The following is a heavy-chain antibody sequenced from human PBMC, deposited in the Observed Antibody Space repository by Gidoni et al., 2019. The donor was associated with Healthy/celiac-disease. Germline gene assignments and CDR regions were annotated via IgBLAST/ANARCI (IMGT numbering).Heavy chain of an antibody. CDR2: ISYDGSNK. CDR1: GLHFGSYG. Sequence: QVQLVESGGGVVQPGRSLRLSCAASGLHFGSYGMHWVRQAPGKGLEWVEVISYDGSNKYYADSVKGRFTISRDNSKNTLYLQMNSLRAEDTAVYYCAKKESGSDWLGYYYGMDVWGQGTTVTVSS. D-gene: IGHD3-9*01. CDR3: AKKESGSDWLGYYYGMDV. V-gene: IGHV3-30*18. J-gene: IGHJ6*02.